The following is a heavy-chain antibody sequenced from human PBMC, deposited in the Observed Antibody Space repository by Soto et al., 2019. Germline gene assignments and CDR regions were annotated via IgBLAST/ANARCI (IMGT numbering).Heavy chain of an antibody. J-gene: IGHJ6*02. Sequence: GESLKISCKGSGYSFTSYWISWVRQMPGKGLEWMGRIDPSDSYTNYSPSFQGQVTISADKSISTAYLQWNSLKASDAAIYYCARPRSECYRLHHDRMAFWAQRTTVPVS. V-gene: IGHV5-10-1*04. CDR2: IDPSDSYT. D-gene: IGHD3-10*01. CDR1: GYSFTSYW. CDR3: ARPRSECYRLHHDRMAF.